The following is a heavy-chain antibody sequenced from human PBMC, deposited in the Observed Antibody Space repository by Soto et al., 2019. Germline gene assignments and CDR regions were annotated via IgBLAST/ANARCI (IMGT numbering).Heavy chain of an antibody. Sequence: SQTLSLTCAISGDSVSSNSAAWNWIRQSPSRSLEWLGRTYYRSKWYNDYAVSVKSRITINPDTSKNQFSLQLNSVTPEDTAVYYCAGARSTWGSTWYFDYWAQGTLVTVSS. V-gene: IGHV6-1*01. D-gene: IGHD6-13*01. CDR3: AGARSTWGSTWYFDY. CDR2: TYYRSKWYN. J-gene: IGHJ4*02. CDR1: GDSVSSNSAA.